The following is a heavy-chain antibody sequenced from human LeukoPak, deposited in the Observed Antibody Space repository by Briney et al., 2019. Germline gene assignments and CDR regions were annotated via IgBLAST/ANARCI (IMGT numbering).Heavy chain of an antibody. CDR2: INHSGST. V-gene: IGHV4-34*01. Sequence: SETLSLTCAVYGGSFSGYYWSWIRQPPGKGLEWIGEINHSGSTNYNPSLKSRVTISVDTSKNQFSLKLSSVTAADTAVYYCARGRYVTTRGGAAAGFLDYWGQGTLVTVSS. CDR3: ARGRYVTTRGGAAAGFLDY. D-gene: IGHD6-13*01. CDR1: GGSFSGYY. J-gene: IGHJ4*02.